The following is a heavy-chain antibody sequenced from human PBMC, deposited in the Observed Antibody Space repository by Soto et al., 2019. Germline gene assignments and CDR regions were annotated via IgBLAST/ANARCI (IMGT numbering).Heavy chain of an antibody. V-gene: IGHV3-23*01. CDR2: VGGSGDST. Sequence: EVQLLDSEGGLVQPGGSLRLSCAASGFTFSNYAMSWVRQAPGKGLEWVSGVGGSGDSTYYADSVKGRFTISRDNSKDTLYLQMNSLRAEDTAVYYCAKSPLGYCSGGSCYPPHYFDCWGQGTLVTVSS. CDR3: AKSPLGYCSGGSCYPPHYFDC. CDR1: GFTFSNYA. J-gene: IGHJ4*02. D-gene: IGHD2-15*01.